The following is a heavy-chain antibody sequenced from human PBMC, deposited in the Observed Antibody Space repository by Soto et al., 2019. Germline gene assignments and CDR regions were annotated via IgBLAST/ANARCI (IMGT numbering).Heavy chain of an antibody. CDR1: GYTFTGYY. CDR3: ARAGLWFGESHYFNDY. V-gene: IGHV1-2*02. CDR2: INPNSGGT. D-gene: IGHD3-10*01. J-gene: IGHJ4*02. Sequence: QVQLVQSGAEVKKPGASVKVSCKASGYTFTGYYMHWVRQAPGQGLEWMGWINPNSGGTNYAQKFQGRVTMTRDTSISTAYVELSRMRSDDTAVYYCARAGLWFGESHYFNDYWGQGTLVTVSS.